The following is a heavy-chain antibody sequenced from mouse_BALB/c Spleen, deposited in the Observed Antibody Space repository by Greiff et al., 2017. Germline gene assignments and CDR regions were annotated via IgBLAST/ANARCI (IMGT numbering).Heavy chain of an antibody. CDR3: ARDGNYGFAY. CDR2: IDPANGNT. CDR1: GFNIKDTY. Sequence: VHVKQSGAELVKPGASVKLSCTASGFNIKDTYMHWVKQRPEQGLEWIGRIDPANGNTKYDPKFQGKATITADTSSNTAYLQLSSLTSEDTAVYYCARDGNYGFAYWGQGTLVTVSA. J-gene: IGHJ3*01. V-gene: IGHV14-3*02. D-gene: IGHD2-1*01.